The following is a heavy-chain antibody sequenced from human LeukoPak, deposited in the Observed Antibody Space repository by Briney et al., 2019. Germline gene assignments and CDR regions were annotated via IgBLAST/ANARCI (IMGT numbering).Heavy chain of an antibody. CDR1: GFTFSQHG. Sequence: GGSLRLSCVASGFTFSQHGMNWVRQAPGKGLEWVSGIRADAVTTYYADSVKGRFIISRDNSKKTVYLQMNNLNVEDAAMYYCVKDDGWVQYANWGQGTWSPSPQ. D-gene: IGHD5-24*01. CDR3: VKDDGWVQYAN. V-gene: IGHV3-23*01. J-gene: IGHJ4*02. CDR2: IRADAVTT.